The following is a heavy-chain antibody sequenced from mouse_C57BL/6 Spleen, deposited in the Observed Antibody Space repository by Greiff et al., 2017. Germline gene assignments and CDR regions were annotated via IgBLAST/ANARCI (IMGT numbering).Heavy chain of an antibody. CDR2: IYPSDSET. V-gene: IGHV1-61*01. D-gene: IGHD3-3*01. CDR3: ARSGAGPYYFDY. Sequence: QVQLKQPGAELVRPGSSVKLSCKASGYTFTSYWMDWVKQRPGQGLEWIGNIYPSDSETHYNQKFKDKATLTVDKSSSTAYMQLSSLTSEDSAVDYCARSGAGPYYFDYWGQGTTLTVSS. CDR1: GYTFTSYW. J-gene: IGHJ2*01.